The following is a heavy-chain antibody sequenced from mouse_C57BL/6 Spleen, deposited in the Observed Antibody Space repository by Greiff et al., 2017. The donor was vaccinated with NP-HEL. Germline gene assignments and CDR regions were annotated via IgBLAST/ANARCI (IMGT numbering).Heavy chain of an antibody. CDR1: GFTFSSSC. D-gene: IGHD3-3*01. CDR2: ISSGGSYT. CDR3: ARQSCDAMDY. V-gene: IGHV5-6*01. J-gene: IGHJ4*01. Sequence: EVKLMQSVGDLVKPGGSLKLSCAASGFTFSSSCMSWVRQTPDKRLEWIATISSGGSYTYYPASVKGRSTISTDNANNTLYLKMSSLKSDDTAIYYCARQSCDAMDYWGQGTSVTVSA.